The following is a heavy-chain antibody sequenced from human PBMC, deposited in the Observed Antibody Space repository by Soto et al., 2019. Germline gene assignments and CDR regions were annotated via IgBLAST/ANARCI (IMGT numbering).Heavy chain of an antibody. Sequence: QVLLVQSGAEVKKPGASVKVSCKASGYTFTTYGISWVRQAPGQGLEWMGWISGYNGNTTYPQKVQGRVTMTTDISTSTAYMELSSLRSADTAVYYCARDSGYCSGGSCYPTTSDSWGQGTQVTVSS. D-gene: IGHD2-15*01. CDR2: ISGYNGNT. J-gene: IGHJ4*02. CDR1: GYTFTTYG. CDR3: ARDSGYCSGGSCYPTTSDS. V-gene: IGHV1-18*01.